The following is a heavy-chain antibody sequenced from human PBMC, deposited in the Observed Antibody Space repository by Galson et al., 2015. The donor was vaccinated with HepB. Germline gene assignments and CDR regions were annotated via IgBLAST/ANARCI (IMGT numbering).Heavy chain of an antibody. CDR3: ARMALKQRRVDY. J-gene: IGHJ4*02. D-gene: IGHD6-25*01. Sequence: SVKVSCKASGYSFTNFAITWIRQAPGQGLQWMGSFSPMSDTGKVDQKFQDRLTMNADGSTGTAYMELTSLRSEDTAIYYCARMALKQRRVDYWGQGTLVTVSS. V-gene: IGHV1-69*13. CDR1: GYSFTNFA. CDR2: FSPMSDTG.